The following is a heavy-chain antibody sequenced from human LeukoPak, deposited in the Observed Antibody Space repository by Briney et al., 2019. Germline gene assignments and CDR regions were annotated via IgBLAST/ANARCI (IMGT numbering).Heavy chain of an antibody. CDR3: ARERRCTDYMDV. V-gene: IGHV3-48*01. Sequence: GGSLTLSCPASGFTFSSYSMNWVRQAPGKGLEWVSYISSGSSAIYYADSVKGRFTISRDNAKNSLYLQMNSLRAEDTAVYYCARERRCTDYMDVWGKGTTVTVSS. CDR2: ISSGSSAI. CDR1: GFTFSSYS. D-gene: IGHD1-1*01. J-gene: IGHJ6*03.